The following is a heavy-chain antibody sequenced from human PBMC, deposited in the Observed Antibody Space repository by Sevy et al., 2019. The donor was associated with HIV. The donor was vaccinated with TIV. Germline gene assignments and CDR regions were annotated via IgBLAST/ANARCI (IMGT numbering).Heavy chain of an antibody. CDR2: IWYDGSNK. Sequence: GSLRLSCAASGFTFSSYGMHWVRQAPGKGLEWVAVIWYDGSNKYYADSVKGRFTISRDNSKNTLYLQMNSLRAEDTAVYYCARDSPINYYDSSGYYAPFDYWGQGTLVTVSS. J-gene: IGHJ4*02. D-gene: IGHD3-22*01. V-gene: IGHV3-33*01. CDR3: ARDSPINYYDSSGYYAPFDY. CDR1: GFTFSSYG.